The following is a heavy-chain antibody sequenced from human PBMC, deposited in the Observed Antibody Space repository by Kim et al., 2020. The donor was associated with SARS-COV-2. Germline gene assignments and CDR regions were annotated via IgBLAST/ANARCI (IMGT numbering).Heavy chain of an antibody. CDR3: ARGVDGDYGERSYDY. Sequence: PSHKNRVTISVDKSTNQFSLKLSSVTAADTAVYYCARGVDGDYGERSYDYWGQGTLVTVSS. J-gene: IGHJ4*02. D-gene: IGHD4-17*01. V-gene: IGHV4-4*02.